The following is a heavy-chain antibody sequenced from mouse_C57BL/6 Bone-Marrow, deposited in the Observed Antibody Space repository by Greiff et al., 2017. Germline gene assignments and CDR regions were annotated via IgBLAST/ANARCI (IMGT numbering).Heavy chain of an antibody. V-gene: IGHV1-42*01. CDR2: INPSTGGT. Sequence: EVKLVESGPELVKPGASVKISCKASGYSFTGYYMNWVKQSPEKSLEWIGEINPSTGGTTYNQKFKAKATLTVDKSSSTAYMQLKSLTSEDSAVYYCAVITTVVAHFDYWGQGTTLTVSS. J-gene: IGHJ2*01. CDR3: AVITTVVAHFDY. D-gene: IGHD1-1*01. CDR1: GYSFTGYY.